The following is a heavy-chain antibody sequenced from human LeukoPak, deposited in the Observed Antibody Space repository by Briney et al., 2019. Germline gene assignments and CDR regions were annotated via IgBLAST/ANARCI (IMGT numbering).Heavy chain of an antibody. Sequence: GGSLRLSCGASGFTFSTYGMHWVRQAPGKGLEWVAFIRYDGSNKYYADSVKGRFTISRDSSKNTLYLQMNSLRAEDTAVYYCAKSGYSSSWSNAAVYNWFDPWGQGTLVTVSS. CDR1: GFTFSTYG. V-gene: IGHV3-30*02. D-gene: IGHD6-13*01. CDR3: AKSGYSSSWSNAAVYNWFDP. CDR2: IRYDGSNK. J-gene: IGHJ5*02.